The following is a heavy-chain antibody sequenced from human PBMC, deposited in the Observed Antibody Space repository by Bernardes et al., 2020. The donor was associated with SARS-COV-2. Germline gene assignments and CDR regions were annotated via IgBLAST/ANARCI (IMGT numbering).Heavy chain of an antibody. D-gene: IGHD3-9*01. V-gene: IGHV3-53*01. Sequence: CLSRSGSASTFTLNSNYWICVAPSPEKGLEWFALISGGYSPLSTDSVKGRFTFSRARTKNILYLQMNSLKAEDTGMYYCATDRPGTYLDFWGQGTLVTVSS. CDR3: ATDRPGTYLDF. CDR1: TFTLNSNY. J-gene: IGHJ1*01. CDR2: ISGGYSP.